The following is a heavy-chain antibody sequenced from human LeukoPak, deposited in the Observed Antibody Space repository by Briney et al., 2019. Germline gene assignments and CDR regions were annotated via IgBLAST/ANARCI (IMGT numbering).Heavy chain of an antibody. J-gene: IGHJ4*02. CDR1: GFSFSSYW. CDR3: AKDHVTSSSWFPDY. CDR2: IKEDGSDK. D-gene: IGHD6-13*01. V-gene: IGHV3-7*01. Sequence: GGSLRLSCAASGFSFSSYWMTWVRQAPGKGLEWVANIKEDGSDKYYADSVKGRFTISRGNSKNMLYLQMSSLRAEDTAVYYCAKDHVTSSSWFPDYWGQGTLVTVSS.